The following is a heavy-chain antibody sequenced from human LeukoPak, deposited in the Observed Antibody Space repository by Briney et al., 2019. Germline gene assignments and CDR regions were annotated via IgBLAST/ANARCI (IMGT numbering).Heavy chain of an antibody. J-gene: IGHJ5*02. CDR2: IIPNFGTA. CDR1: GGTFSSYG. V-gene: IGHV1-69*06. CDR3: ARGATQRGRYFDWLLLIATYNWFDP. D-gene: IGHD3-9*01. Sequence: GASVKVSCKASGGTFSSYGISWVRQAPGQGLEWMGGIIPNFGTANYAQKFQGRVTIIADKSTSTAYMELSSLRSEDTAVYYCARGATQRGRYFDWLLLIATYNWFDPWGQGTLVTVSS.